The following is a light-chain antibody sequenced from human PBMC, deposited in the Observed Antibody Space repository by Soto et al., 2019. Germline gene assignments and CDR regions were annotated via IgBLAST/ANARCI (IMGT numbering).Light chain of an antibody. CDR1: QSVRSSY. CDR2: GAS. J-gene: IGKJ5*01. Sequence: EMVLTQSPGTLSFSPVERSTLSFSSSQSVRSSYLAWYQQKPGQAPRLLIYGASSRATGIPDRFSGSGSGTDFTLTISRLEPEDFAVYYCQQYGSSPTFGQGTRLEIK. CDR3: QQYGSSPT. V-gene: IGKV3-20*01.